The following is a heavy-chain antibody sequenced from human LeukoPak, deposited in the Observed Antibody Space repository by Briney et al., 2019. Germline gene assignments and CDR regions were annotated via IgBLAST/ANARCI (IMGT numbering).Heavy chain of an antibody. Sequence: PGGSLRLSCVDSGFTFSNYWMNWVRQAPGKGLEWLANIKQDGSDIHYVDSVKGRFTISRDDSKNSLYLQMNSLRADDTAVYYCARDFSATAGLGVWGQGTTVTVSS. CDR2: IKQDGSDI. CDR1: GFTFSNYW. CDR3: ARDFSATAGLGV. V-gene: IGHV3-7*03. J-gene: IGHJ6*02. D-gene: IGHD1-26*01.